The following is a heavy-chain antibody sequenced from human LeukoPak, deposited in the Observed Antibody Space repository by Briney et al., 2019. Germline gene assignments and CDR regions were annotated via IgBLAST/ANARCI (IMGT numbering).Heavy chain of an antibody. CDR1: GYTFTSYY. CDR2: INPSGDST. J-gene: IGHJ6*02. Sequence: ASVKVSCKASGYTFTSYYMHWVRQAPGQGLEWMGIINPSGDSTTYAQKFQGRVTMTRDTSTSTVYMELSRLRSEDTAVYYCARDRGSGSFRSLSHYSEGRHVGAQGTALPVPS. CDR3: ARDRGSGSFRSLSHYSEGRHV. D-gene: IGHD3-10*01. V-gene: IGHV1-46*01.